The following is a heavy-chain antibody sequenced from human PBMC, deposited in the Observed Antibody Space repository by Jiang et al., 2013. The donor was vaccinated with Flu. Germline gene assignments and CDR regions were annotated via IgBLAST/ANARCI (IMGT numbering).Heavy chain of an antibody. CDR2: IVPIFGTT. J-gene: IGHJ3*02. Sequence: GAEVKKPGSSVKVSCKASGSTVSSLTITWVRQAPGQGLEWVGVIVPIFGTTKYAQKFQGRVTITADESTGTAYMELSSLRPEDTAVYYCARSVTRADAFNIWGQGTMITVSS. D-gene: IGHD3-16*02. V-gene: IGHV1-69*01. CDR1: GSTVSSLT. CDR3: ARSVTRADAFNI.